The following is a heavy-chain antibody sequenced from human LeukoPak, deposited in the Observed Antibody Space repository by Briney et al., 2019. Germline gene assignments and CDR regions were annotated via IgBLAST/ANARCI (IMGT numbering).Heavy chain of an antibody. D-gene: IGHD2-21*02. Sequence: SETLSLTCTVSGGSISSGDYYWSWIRQPPGKGLEWIGYIYYSGSTYYNPSLKSRVTISVDTSKNQFSLKLSSVIAADTAVYYCARIPLVVTAVRGSYFDYWGQGTLVTVSS. CDR2: IYYSGST. CDR3: ARIPLVVTAVRGSYFDY. CDR1: GGSISSGDYY. J-gene: IGHJ4*02. V-gene: IGHV4-30-4*01.